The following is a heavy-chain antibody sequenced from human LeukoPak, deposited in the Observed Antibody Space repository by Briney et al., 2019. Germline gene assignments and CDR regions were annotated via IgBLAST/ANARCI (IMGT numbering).Heavy chain of an antibody. J-gene: IGHJ4*02. V-gene: IGHV3-23*01. CDR2: ISGSGSST. CDR3: AKRGFIAGNPTDFDY. D-gene: IGHD6-13*01. CDR1: GFTFSSYA. Sequence: PRGSLRLSCAASGFTFSSYAMSWVRQAPGKGLEWVSLISGSGSSTYYADSVKGRFTISRDNSKNTLRLQMNSLRAEDTAVYYCAKRGFIAGNPTDFDYWGQGTLVTVSS.